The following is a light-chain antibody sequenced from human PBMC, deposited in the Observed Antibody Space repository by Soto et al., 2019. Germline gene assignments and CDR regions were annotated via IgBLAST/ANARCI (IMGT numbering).Light chain of an antibody. CDR1: QSVSSY. Sequence: EIVLTQSPATLSLSPGERATLSCRASQSVSSYLAWFQRKPGQAPRLLIYDASNRATGIPVRFSGSGSGTDFTLTISSLEPEDFAVYYCQQRSNWQRTFGQGTKVEIK. V-gene: IGKV3-11*01. CDR3: QQRSNWQRT. J-gene: IGKJ1*01. CDR2: DAS.